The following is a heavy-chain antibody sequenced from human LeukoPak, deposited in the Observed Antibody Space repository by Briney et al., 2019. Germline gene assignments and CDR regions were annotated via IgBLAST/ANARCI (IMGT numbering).Heavy chain of an antibody. CDR3: ARALHCSSTSCYEGLFDY. CDR1: GFTFSSYA. Sequence: GGSLRLSCAAPGFTFSSYAMHWVRQAPGKGLEWVAVISYDGSNKYYADSVKGRFTISRDNSKNTLYLQMNSLRAEDTAVYYCARALHCSSTSCYEGLFDYWGQGTLVTVSS. V-gene: IGHV3-30-3*01. CDR2: ISYDGSNK. D-gene: IGHD2-2*01. J-gene: IGHJ4*02.